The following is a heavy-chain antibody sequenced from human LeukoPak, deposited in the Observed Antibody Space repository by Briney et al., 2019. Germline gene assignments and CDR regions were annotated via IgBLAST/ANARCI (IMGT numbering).Heavy chain of an antibody. V-gene: IGHV1-2*04. CDR3: ARVTVTTLSDH. Sequence: ASVKVSCKTSGYTFSDYYIHWVRQAPGQGLEWMGWINPKNSGTKYAQKFQGWITMTTDTSTSTAYMELTSLRSNDTAVYYCARVTVTTLSDHWGPGTLVTVSS. D-gene: IGHD4-17*01. CDR1: GYTFSDYY. J-gene: IGHJ4*02. CDR2: INPKNSGT.